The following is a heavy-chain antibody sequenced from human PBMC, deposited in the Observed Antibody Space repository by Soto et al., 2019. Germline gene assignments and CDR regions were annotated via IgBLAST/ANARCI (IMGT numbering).Heavy chain of an antibody. D-gene: IGHD3-10*01. CDR1: GGTFSPYT. CDR2: IIPFLGVT. V-gene: IGHV1-69*08. CDR3: TRDWDSSVSHWEFGGH. Sequence: QVHLVQSGAEVKKPGSSVKVSCKASGGTFSPYTINWVRQAPGQGLEWMGRIIPFLGVTNHAQKFQDRVTITADKATSTAYLEFRSLRSEDTAVYSCTRDWDSSVSHWEFGGHWGQGTLVTVSS. J-gene: IGHJ4*02.